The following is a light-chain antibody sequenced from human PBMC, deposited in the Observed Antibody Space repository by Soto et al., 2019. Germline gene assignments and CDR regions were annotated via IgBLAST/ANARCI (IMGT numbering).Light chain of an antibody. V-gene: IGLV2-14*03. Sequence: QSALTQPASVSGSPGPSITISCSGTSSDIGNYNYVSWYQQHPGKAPKLMIYDVSNRPSAVSNRFSGSKSGNTASLTISGLQPQDEADYYCSSYTSISTWLFGGGTKVTVL. CDR2: DVS. J-gene: IGLJ2*01. CDR3: SSYTSISTWL. CDR1: SSDIGNYNY.